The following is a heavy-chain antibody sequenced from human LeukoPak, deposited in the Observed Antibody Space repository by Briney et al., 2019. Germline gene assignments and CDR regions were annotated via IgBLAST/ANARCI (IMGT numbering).Heavy chain of an antibody. CDR3: AKLVGATSAFDI. V-gene: IGHV5-51*01. D-gene: IGHD1-26*01. J-gene: IGHJ3*02. CDR2: ICPGDSDT. CDR1: GYSFTTYC. Sequence: GESLVISCKASGYSFTTYCIGWVRQMPGKGLEWMGIICPGDSDTRYSPSFQGQVTISADKSISTAYLQWSSLKASDTAMYYCAKLVGATSAFDIWGQGTMVTVSS.